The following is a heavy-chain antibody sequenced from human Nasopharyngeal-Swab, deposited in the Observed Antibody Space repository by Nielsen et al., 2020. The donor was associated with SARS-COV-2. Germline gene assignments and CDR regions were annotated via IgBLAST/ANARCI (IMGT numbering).Heavy chain of an antibody. Sequence: GGSLRLSCAASGFTFNNYNFNWVRQAPGKGLEWVSSISSSSSYIYYADSVKGRFTISRDNAKNLLYLQMNSLRAEDTAVYYCARDGLDYDFWSAYFMDVWGQGTTVTVS. CDR3: ARDGLDYDFWSAYFMDV. D-gene: IGHD3-3*01. V-gene: IGHV3-21*01. J-gene: IGHJ6*02. CDR2: ISSSSSYI. CDR1: GFTFNNYN.